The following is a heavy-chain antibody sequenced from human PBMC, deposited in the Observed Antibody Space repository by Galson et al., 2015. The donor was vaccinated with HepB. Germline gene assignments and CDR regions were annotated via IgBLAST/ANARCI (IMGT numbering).Heavy chain of an antibody. J-gene: IGHJ5*02. CDR2: INGRSTYK. CDR3: ARDYHPDFASGSYHPNWFDL. D-gene: IGHD3-16*02. CDR1: GFTFSDYN. V-gene: IGHV3-21*06. Sequence: SLRLSCAAPGFTFSDYNMNWVRQAPGRGLEWVSSINGRSTYKFYTGSVKGRFTISRDNAKNLLFLQMNGLRAEDTAVYYCARDYHPDFASGSYHPNWFDLWVQETLVTVSS.